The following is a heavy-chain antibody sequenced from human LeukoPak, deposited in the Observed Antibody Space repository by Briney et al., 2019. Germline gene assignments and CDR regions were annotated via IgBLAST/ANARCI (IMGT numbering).Heavy chain of an antibody. J-gene: IGHJ5*02. Sequence: GGSLRLSCAASGFTFSSYSMNWVRQAPGKGLEWVSSISSSSSYIYYADSVKGRFTISRDNAKNSLYLQMNSLRAEDTAVYYCARDRIAIARPKYWFDPWGQGTLVTVSS. CDR1: GFTFSSYS. CDR2: ISSSSSYI. D-gene: IGHD2-15*01. V-gene: IGHV3-21*01. CDR3: ARDRIAIARPKYWFDP.